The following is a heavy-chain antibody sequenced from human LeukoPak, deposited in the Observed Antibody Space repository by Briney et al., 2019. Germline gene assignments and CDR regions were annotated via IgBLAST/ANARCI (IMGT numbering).Heavy chain of an antibody. CDR1: GGTFSSYA. Sequence: GASVKVSCKASGGTFSSYAISWVRQAPGQGLEWMGGIIPIFGTANYAQKFQGRVTITADESTSIAYMELSSLRSEDTAVYYCARDMDTMVRGVITNWFDPWGQGTLVTVSS. V-gene: IGHV1-69*13. CDR3: ARDMDTMVRGVITNWFDP. J-gene: IGHJ5*02. D-gene: IGHD3-10*01. CDR2: IIPIFGTA.